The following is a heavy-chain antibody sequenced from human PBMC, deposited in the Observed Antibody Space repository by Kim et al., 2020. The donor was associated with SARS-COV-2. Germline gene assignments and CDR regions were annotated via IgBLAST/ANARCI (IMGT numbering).Heavy chain of an antibody. D-gene: IGHD3-10*01. V-gene: IGHV3-33*01. CDR1: GFTFSSYG. J-gene: IGHJ3*02. Sequence: GGSLRLSCAASGFTFSSYGMHWVRQAPGKGLEWVAVIWYDGSNKYYADSVKGRFTISRDNSKNTLYLQMNSLRAEDTAVYYCARDSITMVRGDAFDIWGQGTMVTVSS. CDR3: ARDSITMVRGDAFDI. CDR2: IWYDGSNK.